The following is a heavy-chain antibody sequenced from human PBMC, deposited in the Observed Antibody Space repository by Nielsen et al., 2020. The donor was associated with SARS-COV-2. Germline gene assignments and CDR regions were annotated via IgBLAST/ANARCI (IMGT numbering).Heavy chain of an antibody. CDR2: IWHDGSNK. V-gene: IGHV3-33*01. CDR3: ARDRDGSWYFDL. CDR1: GFTFNAFG. J-gene: IGHJ2*01. D-gene: IGHD3-10*01. Sequence: GESLKISCAASGFTFNAFGMHWVRQAPGKGLEWVALIWHDGSNKYYADSVKGRFTISRENAKNSLYLQMNSLRAGDTAVHYCARDRDGSWYFDLWGRGTLVTVSS.